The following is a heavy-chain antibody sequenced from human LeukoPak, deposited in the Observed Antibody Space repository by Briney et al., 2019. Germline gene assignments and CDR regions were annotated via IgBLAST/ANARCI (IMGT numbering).Heavy chain of an antibody. V-gene: IGHV3-74*01. J-gene: IGHJ6*02. CDR2: INSDGSST. Sequence: GGSLRPSCAASGFTFSSYWMQWVRQAPGKGLVWVSRINSDGSSTSYADSVKGRFTISRDNAKNTLYLQMNSLRAEDTAVYYCAKGLRGKTYYYDSSGYSYYYYGMDVWGQGTTVTVSS. CDR3: AKGLRGKTYYYDSSGYSYYYYGMDV. D-gene: IGHD3-22*01. CDR1: GFTFSSYW.